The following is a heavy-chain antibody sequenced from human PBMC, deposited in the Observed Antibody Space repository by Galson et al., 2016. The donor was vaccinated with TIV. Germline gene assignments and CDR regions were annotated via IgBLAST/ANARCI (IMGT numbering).Heavy chain of an antibody. CDR1: GYNFTNYW. D-gene: IGHD4-17*01. CDR2: IDPDDSYT. J-gene: IGHJ4*02. CDR3: ARPPYGDGDY. Sequence: QSGAEVKKPGESLRISCKASGYNFTNYWIIWVRQMPGRGLEWVGRIDPDDSYTEYTSSFQGHVIISADKSIGTSYLQWSSRQASDTAVYYCARPPYGDGDYWGLGTLVTVSS. V-gene: IGHV5-10-1*01.